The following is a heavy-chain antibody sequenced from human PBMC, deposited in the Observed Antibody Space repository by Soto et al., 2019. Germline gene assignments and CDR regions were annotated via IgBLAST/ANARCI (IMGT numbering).Heavy chain of an antibody. V-gene: IGHV3-21*01. J-gene: IGHJ3*02. CDR1: GFTFSSYS. CDR3: AIVFEWFNDAFDI. CDR2: ISSSSSYI. Sequence: GGSLRLSCAASGFTFSSYSMNWVRQAPGKGLEWVSSISSSSSYIYYADSVKGRFTISRDNAKNSLYLQMNSLRAEDTAVYYCAIVFEWFNDAFDIWGQRTMVTVSS. D-gene: IGHD3-3*01.